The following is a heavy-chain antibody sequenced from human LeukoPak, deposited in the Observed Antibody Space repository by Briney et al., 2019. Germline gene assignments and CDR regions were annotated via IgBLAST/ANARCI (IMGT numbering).Heavy chain of an antibody. D-gene: IGHD6-19*01. CDR2: ISYDGSNK. Sequence: GRSLRLSCAASGFTFSSYAMHWVRQAPGKGLEWVAVISYDGSNKYYADSVKGRFTISRDNSKNTLYLQMNSMRAEDTAVYYCAREGGIAVAGALDYWGQGTLVTVSS. J-gene: IGHJ4*02. V-gene: IGHV3-30*04. CDR3: AREGGIAVAGALDY. CDR1: GFTFSSYA.